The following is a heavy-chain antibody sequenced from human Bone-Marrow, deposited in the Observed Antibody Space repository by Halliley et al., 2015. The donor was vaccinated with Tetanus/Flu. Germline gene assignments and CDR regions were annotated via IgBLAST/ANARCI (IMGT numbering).Heavy chain of an antibody. CDR3: ARGDVTM. CDR2: MYHRGTT. D-gene: IGHD1-1*01. Sequence: PPGKGLEWIGYMYHRGTTNANPSLKSRVSISIDTSRSQISLTLNSVTAADTAVYYCARGDVTMWGQGTLVTVAS. V-gene: IGHV4-59*01. J-gene: IGHJ4*02.